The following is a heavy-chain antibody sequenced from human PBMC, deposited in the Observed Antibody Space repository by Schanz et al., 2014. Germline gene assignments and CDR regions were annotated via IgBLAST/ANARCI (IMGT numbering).Heavy chain of an antibody. CDR2: INSVGSNT. Sequence: EVQLVESGGGLVQPGGSLRLSCTASGFTFSRHWMHWVRQDPGKGLVWVARINSVGSNTDYADSVTGRFTISRDNAKNTLYLQMNSLRPEDTAVYYCAKYRGYYRVSGSYRELEYWGQGTLVTVSS. J-gene: IGHJ4*02. CDR1: GFTFSRHW. CDR3: AKYRGYYRVSGSYRELEY. V-gene: IGHV3-74*02. D-gene: IGHD3-10*01.